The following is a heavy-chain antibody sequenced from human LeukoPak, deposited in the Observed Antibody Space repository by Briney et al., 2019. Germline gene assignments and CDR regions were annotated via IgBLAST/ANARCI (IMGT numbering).Heavy chain of an antibody. Sequence: SSETLSLTCTVSGGSISSGDYYWSWIRQPPGKGLEWIGYIYYSGSTYYNPSLKSRVTISVDTSKNQFSLKLSSVTAADTAVYYCARVPAARYYYHGMDVWGQGTTVTVSS. CDR2: IYYSGST. V-gene: IGHV4-30-4*01. D-gene: IGHD2-2*01. CDR1: GGSISSGDYY. CDR3: ARVPAARYYYHGMDV. J-gene: IGHJ6*02.